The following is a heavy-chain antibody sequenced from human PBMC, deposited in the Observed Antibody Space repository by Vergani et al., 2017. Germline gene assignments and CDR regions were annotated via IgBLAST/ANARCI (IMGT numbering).Heavy chain of an antibody. CDR3: AKDIAGYCCSTSYFDY. CDR2: ISWNSGSI. CDR1: GFTFDDYA. J-gene: IGHJ4*02. V-gene: IGHV3-9*01. Sequence: EVQLVESGGGLVQPGRSLRLSCAASGFTFDDYAMHWVRQAPGKGLEWVSGISWNSGSIGYADSVKGRFTISRDNAKNSLYLQMNSLRAEDTALYYCAKDIAGYCCSTSYFDYWGQGTLVTVSS. D-gene: IGHD2-2*01.